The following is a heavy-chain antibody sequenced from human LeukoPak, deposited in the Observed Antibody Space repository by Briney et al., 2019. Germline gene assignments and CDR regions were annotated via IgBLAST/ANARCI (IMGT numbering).Heavy chain of an antibody. J-gene: IGHJ4*02. CDR1: GYSFTAYY. V-gene: IGHV1-2*02. CDR2: INPNTGDP. Sequence: ASVKVSCKASGYSFTAYYIHWVRQAPGQGLEWMGWINPNTGDPNYAQKFQGRVTMTRDTSISTVYMELSRLTSDDTAVYYCARAGEMATISVRYFDYWGQGTLVTVSS. CDR3: ARAGEMATISVRYFDY. D-gene: IGHD5-24*01.